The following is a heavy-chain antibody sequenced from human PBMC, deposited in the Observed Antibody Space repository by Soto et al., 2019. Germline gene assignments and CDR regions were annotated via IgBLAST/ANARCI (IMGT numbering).Heavy chain of an antibody. Sequence: QLHLVQSGAVVKKPGASVTVSCSASGYPVTAYYMHWVRQAPGRGLEWMGGINPATGAAKYTQTFRGGVTMTRDTSTSTVFMELSGLTSEDTAVFYCARGGGVGVAGSAAFDMWGQGTLVTVS. J-gene: IGHJ3*02. D-gene: IGHD3-3*01. V-gene: IGHV1-2*02. CDR3: ARGGGVGVAGSAAFDM. CDR2: INPATGAA. CDR1: GYPVTAYY.